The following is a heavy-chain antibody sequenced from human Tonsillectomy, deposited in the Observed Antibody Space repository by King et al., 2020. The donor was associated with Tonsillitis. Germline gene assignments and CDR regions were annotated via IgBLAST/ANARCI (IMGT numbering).Heavy chain of an antibody. CDR1: GYTFTGYY. J-gene: IGHJ6*02. CDR3: ARDLKIGNYGYYYYYGMDV. V-gene: IGHV1-2*02. CDR2: INPNSGGT. Sequence: VQLVESGAEVKKPGASVKVSCKASGYTFTGYYLHWVRQAPGQGLEWMGWINPNSGGTSYAQKFQGRVTMTRDTSISTAYMELSRLRSDDTAVYYCARDLKIGNYGYYYYYGMDVWGQGTTVTVSS. D-gene: IGHD3-10*01.